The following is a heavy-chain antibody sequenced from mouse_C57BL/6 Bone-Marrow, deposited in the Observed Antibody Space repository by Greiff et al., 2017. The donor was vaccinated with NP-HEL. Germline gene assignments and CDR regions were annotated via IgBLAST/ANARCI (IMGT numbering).Heavy chain of an antibody. V-gene: IGHV1-7*01. J-gene: IGHJ1*03. CDR1: GYTFTSYW. Sequence: QVQLQQSGAELAKPGASVKLSCKASGYTFTSYWMHWVKQRPGQGLEWIGYINPSSGYTKYNQKFKDKATLTAAKSSSTAYMQLSSLTYEDSAVYYCARLGGYDYSNWYFDVWGTGTTVTVSS. D-gene: IGHD2-4*01. CDR3: ARLGGYDYSNWYFDV. CDR2: INPSSGYT.